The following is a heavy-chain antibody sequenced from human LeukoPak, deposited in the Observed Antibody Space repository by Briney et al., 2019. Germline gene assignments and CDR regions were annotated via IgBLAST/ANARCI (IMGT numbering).Heavy chain of an antibody. D-gene: IGHD3-9*01. Sequence: ASVKVSCKASGYTFTSYGISWVRQAPGQGLEWMGWISAYNGNTNYAQKLQGRVTMTTDTSTSTAYMELRSLRSDDTAVYYCARDGPYYDILTGYYRTVADYWGQGTLVTVSS. J-gene: IGHJ4*02. CDR2: ISAYNGNT. CDR1: GYTFTSYG. CDR3: ARDGPYYDILTGYYRTVADY. V-gene: IGHV1-18*01.